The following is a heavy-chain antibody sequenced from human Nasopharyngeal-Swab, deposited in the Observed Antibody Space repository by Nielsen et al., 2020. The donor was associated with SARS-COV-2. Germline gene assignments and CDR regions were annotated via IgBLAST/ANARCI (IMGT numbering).Heavy chain of an antibody. CDR1: GYSISSGYY. Sequence: SETLSLTCAVSGYSISSGYYWGWIRQPPGKGLEWIGSIYHSGSTYYNPSLKSRVTISVDTSKNQFSLKLSSVTAADTAVYYCARDLELGNDAFDIWGQGTMVTVSS. V-gene: IGHV4-38-2*02. J-gene: IGHJ3*02. CDR3: ARDLELGNDAFDI. D-gene: IGHD3-10*01. CDR2: IYHSGST.